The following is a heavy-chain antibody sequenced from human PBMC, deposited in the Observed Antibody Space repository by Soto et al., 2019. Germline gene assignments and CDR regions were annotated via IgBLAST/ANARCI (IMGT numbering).Heavy chain of an antibody. D-gene: IGHD6-6*01. CDR3: ARVEGGSSFPNY. V-gene: IGHV1-18*01. CDR2: ISAYNGNT. J-gene: IGHJ4*02. Sequence: QVQLVQSGAEVKKPGASVKVSCKASGYTFTSYGISWVRQAPGQGLEWMGWISAYNGNTNYAQKLQGRVXMXXXTXXXXXXXXXXXLRSDDTAVYYCARVEGGSSFPNYWGQGTLVTVSS. CDR1: GYTFTSYG.